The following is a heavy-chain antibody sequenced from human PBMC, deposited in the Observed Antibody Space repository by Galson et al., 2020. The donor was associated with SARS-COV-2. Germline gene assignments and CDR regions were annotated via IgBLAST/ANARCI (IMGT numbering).Heavy chain of an antibody. J-gene: IGHJ4*02. V-gene: IGHV4-39*01. CDR1: GGSITRSGYY. Sequence: SETLSPTCILPGGSITRSGYYWGWIRQPPGKGLEWIGSYYYSGSIYYNPSLKSRVVIYVDTSRNQFSLKLNSVTAADTAVYYCARLSVTMIFTLLTEYYFDSWGQGTLVTVSS. CDR2: YYYSGSI. D-gene: IGHD3-22*01. CDR3: ARLSVTMIFTLLTEYYFDS.